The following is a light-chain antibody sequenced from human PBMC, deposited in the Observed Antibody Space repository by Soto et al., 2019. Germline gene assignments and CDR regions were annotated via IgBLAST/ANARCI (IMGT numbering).Light chain of an antibody. CDR1: QSVGSK. J-gene: IGKJ4*01. CDR2: DAS. CDR3: QQYGDCHGT. V-gene: IGKV3D-15*01. Sequence: EIVMTQSPPTMSVSTGESATLSCRASQSVGSKLAWYQQRPGQAPRLLIYDASNRATGIPARFSGSGSGTALSLTIRTLGAEDFAVYSCQQYGDCHGTLCGGTK.